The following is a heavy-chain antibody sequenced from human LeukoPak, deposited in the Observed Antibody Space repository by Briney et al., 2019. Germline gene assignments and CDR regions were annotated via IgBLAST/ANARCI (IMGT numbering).Heavy chain of an antibody. Sequence: PGGSLRLSCAASGFTFSDYYMSWIRQAPGKGLEWVSYISSSGSTIYYADSVKGQFTISRDNAKNSLYLQMNSLRAEDTAVYYCARDTRGSCYLRLCYYMDVRGKGTTVTVSS. CDR1: GFTFSDYY. CDR3: ARDTRGSCYLRLCYYMDV. CDR2: ISSSGSTI. J-gene: IGHJ6*03. D-gene: IGHD2-15*01. V-gene: IGHV3-11*01.